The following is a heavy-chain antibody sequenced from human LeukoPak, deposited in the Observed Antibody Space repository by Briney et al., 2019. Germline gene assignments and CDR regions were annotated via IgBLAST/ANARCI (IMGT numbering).Heavy chain of an antibody. D-gene: IGHD1-26*01. CDR2: ISIDGNTK. CDR3: ARDHDSGGGGGY. V-gene: IGHV3-30-3*01. Sequence: GGSLRLSCAVSGFTFSRYTMHWVRQAPGQGLEWVAVISIDGNTKYHADSVRGRFTISRDNSKNTLYLQMNSLRTEDTAVYFCARDHDSGGGGGYWGQGTLVTVSS. CDR1: GFTFSRYT. J-gene: IGHJ4*02.